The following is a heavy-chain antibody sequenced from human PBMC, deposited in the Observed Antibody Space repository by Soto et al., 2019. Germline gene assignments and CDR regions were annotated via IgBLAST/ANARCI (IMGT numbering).Heavy chain of an antibody. CDR3: AREREGYCTNGVCYRSRWFDP. J-gene: IGHJ5*02. Sequence: SETLSLTCTVSGGSISSYYWSWIRQPPGKGLEWIGYIYYSGSTYYNPSLKSRVTISVDTSKSQFSLKLSSVTAADTAVYYCAREREGYCTNGVCYRSRWFDPWGQGTLVTVSS. CDR2: IYYSGST. CDR1: GGSISSYY. D-gene: IGHD2-8*01. V-gene: IGHV4-59*12.